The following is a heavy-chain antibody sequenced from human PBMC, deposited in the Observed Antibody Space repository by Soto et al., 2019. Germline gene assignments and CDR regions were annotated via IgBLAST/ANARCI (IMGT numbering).Heavy chain of an antibody. D-gene: IGHD3-22*01. CDR2: ISGSGGST. V-gene: IGHV3-23*01. Sequence: EVQLLESGGGLVQPGGSLRLSCAASGFTFSSYAMSWVRQAPGKGLEWVSAISGSGGSTYYADSVKGRFTISRDNSKNTLYLQMNSLRAEDTAVYYCAKLRSTYYYDSSGYSTLGYFQHWGQGTLVTVSS. CDR1: GFTFSSYA. J-gene: IGHJ1*01. CDR3: AKLRSTYYYDSSGYSTLGYFQH.